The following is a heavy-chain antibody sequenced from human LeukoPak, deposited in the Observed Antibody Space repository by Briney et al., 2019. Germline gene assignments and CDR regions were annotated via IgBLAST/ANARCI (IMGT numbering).Heavy chain of an antibody. Sequence: SETLSLTCTVSGGSISSYYWSWIRQPPGKGLEWIGYIYYSGSTNYNPSLKSRVTISVDASKNQFSLKLSSVTAADTAVYYCARWDVRVITPYYSYYGMDVWGQGTTVTVSS. D-gene: IGHD3-22*01. CDR3: ARWDVRVITPYYSYYGMDV. J-gene: IGHJ6*02. CDR1: GGSISSYY. V-gene: IGHV4-59*01. CDR2: IYYSGST.